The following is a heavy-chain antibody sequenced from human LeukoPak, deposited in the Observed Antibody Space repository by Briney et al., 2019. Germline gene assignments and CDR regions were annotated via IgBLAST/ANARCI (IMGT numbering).Heavy chain of an antibody. CDR3: AQDRFNFAL. J-gene: IGHJ1*01. V-gene: IGHV4-59*01. CDR1: GGFISYYY. D-gene: IGHD3-9*01. CDR2: ISDGESP. Sequence: PSETLSLTCTVSGGFISYYYWSWIRQFPGKGLEWIGYISDGESPDYNPSLQSRVTIYVDSSKNLFFLNLTSVAAADTAVYYCAQDRFNFALWGQGTLVTVSS.